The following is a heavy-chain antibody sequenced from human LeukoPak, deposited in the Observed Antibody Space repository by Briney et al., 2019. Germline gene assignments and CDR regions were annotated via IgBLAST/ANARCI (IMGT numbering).Heavy chain of an antibody. CDR1: GITFSSHA. Sequence: GGSLRLSCAASGITFSSHAMSWVRQAPGKGLEWVSSISSSSSYIYYADSVKGRFTISRDNAKNSLYLQMNSLRAEDTAVYYCARVGSGYDPLDYWGQGTLVTVSS. CDR3: ARVGSGYDPLDY. V-gene: IGHV3-21*01. J-gene: IGHJ4*02. CDR2: ISSSSSYI. D-gene: IGHD5-12*01.